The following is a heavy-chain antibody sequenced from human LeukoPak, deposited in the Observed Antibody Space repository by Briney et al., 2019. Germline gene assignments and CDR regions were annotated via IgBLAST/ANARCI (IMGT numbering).Heavy chain of an antibody. J-gene: IGHJ4*02. Sequence: SPTLSLTCAVYGGSFSGYYWSWIRQPPGKGLEWIGEINHSGSTNYNPSLKSRVTISVDTSKNQFSLKLSSVTAADTAVYYCARSERGVRGVTIKFYYWGQGTLVTVSS. CDR1: GGSFSGYY. CDR2: INHSGST. V-gene: IGHV4-34*01. D-gene: IGHD3-10*01. CDR3: ARSERGVRGVTIKFYY.